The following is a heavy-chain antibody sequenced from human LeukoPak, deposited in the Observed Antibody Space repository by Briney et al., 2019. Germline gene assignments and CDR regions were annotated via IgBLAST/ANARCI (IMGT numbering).Heavy chain of an antibody. Sequence: RSSETLSLTCIVSGGSISSYCWSWLRQPPGKGLEWIGYIYNSGRTNYNPSLKSRVTISVDTSKNQFSLKLSSVTAADTAVYYCARYDSGNPNDAFDIWGQGTMVTVSS. V-gene: IGHV4-59*01. CDR2: IYNSGRT. D-gene: IGHD1-26*01. J-gene: IGHJ3*02. CDR3: ARYDSGNPNDAFDI. CDR1: GGSISSYC.